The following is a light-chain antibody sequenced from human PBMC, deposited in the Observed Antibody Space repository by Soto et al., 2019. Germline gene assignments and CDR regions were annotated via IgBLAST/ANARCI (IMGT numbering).Light chain of an antibody. CDR3: SSYQFSTPPPPLV. CDR1: SSDIGSYNF. CDR2: EVS. Sequence: QSALTQPASVSGSPGQSITISCTGTSSDIGSYNFVSWYQHPPGKAPKLLIYEVSYRPSGLSDRFSGSKSANTALPNISWAQGKDAGSYFCSSYQFSTPPPPLVFGSGTKVTVL. V-gene: IGLV2-14*01. J-gene: IGLJ1*01.